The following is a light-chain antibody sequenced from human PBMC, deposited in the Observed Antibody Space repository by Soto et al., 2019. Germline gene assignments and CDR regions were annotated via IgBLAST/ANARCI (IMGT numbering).Light chain of an antibody. CDR3: QQYGSSPIVT. CDR2: GAS. J-gene: IGKJ3*01. Sequence: EIVLTQSPGTLSLSPGERATLSCRASQSVSSSYLAWYPQKPGQAPRLLIYGASSRATGIPDRFSGSGSGKDFTLTSRRLEPEDFSVYYCQQYGSSPIVTFGPGTKVDIK. CDR1: QSVSSSY. V-gene: IGKV3-20*01.